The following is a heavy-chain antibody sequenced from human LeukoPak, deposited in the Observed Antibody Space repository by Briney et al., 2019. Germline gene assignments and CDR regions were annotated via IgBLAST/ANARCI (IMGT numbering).Heavy chain of an antibody. V-gene: IGHV3-23*01. CDR3: AKLPSYYDSVPEVDY. CDR2: ISGSGGST. Sequence: GGSLRLSCAASGFTFSSYAMSWVRQAPGKGLEWVSAISGSGGSTYYADSVKGRFTISRDNSKNTLYLQMNSLRAEDTAVYYCAKLPSYYDSVPEVDYWGQGTLVTVSS. J-gene: IGHJ4*02. D-gene: IGHD3-22*01. CDR1: GFTFSSYA.